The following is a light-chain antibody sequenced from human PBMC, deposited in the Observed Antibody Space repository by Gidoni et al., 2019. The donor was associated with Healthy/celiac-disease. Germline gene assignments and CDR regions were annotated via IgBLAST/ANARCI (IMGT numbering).Light chain of an antibody. CDR2: DAS. CDR3: QQRSNWPPELT. CDR1: QSVSSY. Sequence: VLTQSPATLSLSPGERATLSCRASQSVSSYLAWYQQKPGQAPRLLIYDASNRATGIPARFSGSGSGTDFTLTISSIEPEDFAVDYCQQRSNWPPELTFXGXTKVXIK. J-gene: IGKJ4*01. V-gene: IGKV3-11*01.